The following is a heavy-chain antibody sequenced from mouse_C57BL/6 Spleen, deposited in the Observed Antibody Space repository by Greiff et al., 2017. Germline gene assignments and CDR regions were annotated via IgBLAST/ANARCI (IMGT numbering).Heavy chain of an antibody. CDR3: ARFGNPLDY. CDR2: IYPGSGST. V-gene: IGHV1-55*01. D-gene: IGHD2-1*01. CDR1: GYTFTSYW. Sequence: QVQLQQPGAELVKPGASVKLSCKASGYTFTSYWITWVKQRPGQGLEWIGDIYPGSGSTNYNEKFKSNATLTVDTSSSTAYMQLSSLTSEVSAVYYCARFGNPLDYWGQGTTLTVSS. J-gene: IGHJ2*01.